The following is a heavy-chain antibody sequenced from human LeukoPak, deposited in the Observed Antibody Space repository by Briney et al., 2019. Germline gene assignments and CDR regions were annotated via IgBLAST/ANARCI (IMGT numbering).Heavy chain of an antibody. D-gene: IGHD4-23*01. CDR2: ISSGGSTK. J-gene: IGHJ3*01. CDR1: GSTFGYYS. CDR3: ARDQSWWELLFN. Sequence: GGSLRLSCAASGSTFGYYSMNWVRQAPGKGPEWISYISSGGSTKLYADSVKGRFTISRDNAENSLYLQMNSLRVEDSAVYYCARDQSWWELLFNWGQGTMVTVSS. V-gene: IGHV3-48*04.